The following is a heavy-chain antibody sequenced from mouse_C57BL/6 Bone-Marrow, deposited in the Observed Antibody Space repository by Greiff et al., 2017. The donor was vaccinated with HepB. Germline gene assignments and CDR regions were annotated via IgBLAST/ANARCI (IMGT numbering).Heavy chain of an antibody. J-gene: IGHJ1*03. CDR1: GFTFSSYA. CDR2: ISSVGDYT. V-gene: IGHV5-9-1*02. D-gene: IGHD1-1*01. CDR3: TRDQGYYGRSWYFDV. Sequence: EVQLVESGEGLVKPGGSLKLSCAASGFTFSSYAMSWVRKTPEKRLEWVAYISSVGDYTYYADTVKGRFTISRDNARNSLYLQMSSLKSEDTAMYYCTRDQGYYGRSWYFDVWGTGPTVTFSS.